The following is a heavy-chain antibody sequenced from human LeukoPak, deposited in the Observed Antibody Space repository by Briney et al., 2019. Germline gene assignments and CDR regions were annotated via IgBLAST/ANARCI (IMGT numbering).Heavy chain of an antibody. D-gene: IGHD3-22*01. CDR3: ARDSDSSGYCDY. Sequence: SGGSLRLSCAASGFTFSSYSMNWVRQAPGKGLEWVSSISSSSSYIYYADSVKGRFTISRDNAKNSLYLQMNSLRAEDTAVYYCARDSDSSGYCDYWGQGTLVTVSS. CDR1: GFTFSSYS. J-gene: IGHJ4*02. CDR2: ISSSSSYI. V-gene: IGHV3-21*01.